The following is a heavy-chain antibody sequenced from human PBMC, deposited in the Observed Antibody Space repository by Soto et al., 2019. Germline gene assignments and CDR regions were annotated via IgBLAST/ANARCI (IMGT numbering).Heavy chain of an antibody. CDR3: AREMTTRCMDV. Sequence: QVQLVQYGAEVKKPGASVKVSCKASGYTFTSYDINWVRQATGQGLEWMGWMNPNSGNTGYAQNLQGRVTTTRNTSISTADMELSSLRSEATAVYYCAREMTTRCMDVWGQGTTVTVSS. D-gene: IGHD1-1*01. CDR2: MNPNSGNT. V-gene: IGHV1-8*01. J-gene: IGHJ6*02. CDR1: GYTFTSYD.